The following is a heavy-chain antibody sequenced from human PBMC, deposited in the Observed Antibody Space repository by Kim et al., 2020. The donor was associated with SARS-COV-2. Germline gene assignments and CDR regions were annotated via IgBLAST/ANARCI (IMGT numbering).Heavy chain of an antibody. CDR3: AKELYYYGSGSYYSDYYYYGMDV. CDR1: GFTFSSYG. CDR2: ISYDGSNK. D-gene: IGHD3-10*01. Sequence: GGSLRLSCAASGFTFSSYGMHWVRQAPGKGLEWVAVISYDGSNKYYADSVKGRFTISRDNSKNTLYLQMNSLRAEDTAVYYCAKELYYYGSGSYYSDYYYYGMDVWGQGTTVTVSS. J-gene: IGHJ6*02. V-gene: IGHV3-30*18.